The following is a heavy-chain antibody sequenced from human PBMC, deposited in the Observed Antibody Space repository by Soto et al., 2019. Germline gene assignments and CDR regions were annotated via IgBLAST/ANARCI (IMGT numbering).Heavy chain of an antibody. Sequence: GGSLRLSCAASGFTFSSYCMNWVRQAPGKGLEWVSSISSSSSYIYYADSVKGRFTISRDNAKNSLYLQMNSLRAEDTAVYYCARAYYDFWSGYLDYWGQGTLVTVSS. CDR2: ISSSSSYI. CDR3: ARAYYDFWSGYLDY. J-gene: IGHJ4*02. CDR1: GFTFSSYC. V-gene: IGHV3-21*01. D-gene: IGHD3-3*01.